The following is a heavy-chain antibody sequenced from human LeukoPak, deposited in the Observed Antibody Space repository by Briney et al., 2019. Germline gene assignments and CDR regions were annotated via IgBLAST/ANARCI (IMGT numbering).Heavy chain of an antibody. J-gene: IGHJ6*04. CDR1: GFTFSSYA. CDR2: ISYDGSNK. D-gene: IGHD1-14*01. Sequence: PGGSLRLSCAASGFTFSSYAMHWVRQAPGKGLEWVAVISYDGSNKYYADSVKGRFTISRDNSKNTLYLQMNSLRAEDTAVYYCARDIGKPSLMDVWGKGTTVTVSS. CDR3: ARDIGKPSLMDV. V-gene: IGHV3-30*04.